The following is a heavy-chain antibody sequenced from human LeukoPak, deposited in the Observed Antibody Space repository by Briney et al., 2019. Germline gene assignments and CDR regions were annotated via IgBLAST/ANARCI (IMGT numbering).Heavy chain of an antibody. V-gene: IGHV4-61*02. CDR3: ARDRTGDGYNPFDY. CDR1: GGSISSGSYY. CDR2: IYTSGST. J-gene: IGHJ4*02. D-gene: IGHD5-24*01. Sequence: SETLSLTCTDSGGSISSGSYYWSWIRQPAGKGLEWIVRIYTSGSTNYNPSLKSPVTISVDTSKNQFSLKLSSVTAADTAVYYCARDRTGDGYNPFDYWGQGTLVTVSS.